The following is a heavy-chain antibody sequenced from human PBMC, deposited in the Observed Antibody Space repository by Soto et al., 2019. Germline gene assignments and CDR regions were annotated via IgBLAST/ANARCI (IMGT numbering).Heavy chain of an antibody. CDR1: GGSFSRYY. CDR2: INHSGST. CDR3: ARARASSWPAYYYYMDV. J-gene: IGHJ6*03. V-gene: IGHV4-34*01. Sequence: SETLSLTCAAYGGSFSRYYWSWIRQPPEKGLEWIGEINHSGSTNYNPSLKSRVTISVDTSKNQFSLKLSSVTAADTAVYYCARARASSWPAYYYYMDVWGKGTTVTVSS. D-gene: IGHD2-2*01.